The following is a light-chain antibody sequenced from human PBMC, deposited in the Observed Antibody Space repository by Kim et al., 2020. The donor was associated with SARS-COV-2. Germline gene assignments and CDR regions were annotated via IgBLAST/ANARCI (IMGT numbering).Light chain of an antibody. CDR1: SKHVGNRG. CDR3: SAWDTGLNGYV. Sequence: QTATPTCNRNSKHVGNRGAAWLQQRQGHPPKLLSYRDNNRPSGVSERFSASRSGNTASLTITGLQPEDEADYYCSAWDTGLNGYVFGTGTKVTVL. V-gene: IGLV10-54*01. CDR2: RDN. J-gene: IGLJ1*01.